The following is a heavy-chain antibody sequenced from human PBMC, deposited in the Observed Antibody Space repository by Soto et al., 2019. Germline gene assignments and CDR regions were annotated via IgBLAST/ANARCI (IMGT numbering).Heavy chain of an antibody. Sequence: QVQLQQSGPELVKPSQTLSLTCAISGDSVSSNGAAWNWIRQSPSRGLEWLGRTYYRSRWYSDYAPSVKSRITVNPDTSQNQFSLQLNSVTPEDTAIYYCASDPPGFHSAFDFWGQGTLVTVSS. V-gene: IGHV6-1*01. CDR1: GDSVSSNGAA. CDR3: ASDPPGFHSAFDF. CDR2: TYYRSRWYS. J-gene: IGHJ4*02. D-gene: IGHD4-4*01.